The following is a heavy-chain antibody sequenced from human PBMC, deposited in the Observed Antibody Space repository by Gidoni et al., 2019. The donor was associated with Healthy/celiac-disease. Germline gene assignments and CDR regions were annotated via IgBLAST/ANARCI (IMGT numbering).Heavy chain of an antibody. CDR2: ISSNGGST. CDR3: VKDYYGSGSYYWV. Sequence: EVQLVESGGGLVQPGGSLRLSCSASGFTFSSYAMHWVRQAPGKGLGYVSAISSNGGSTYYADSVKVRFTISRDNSKNTLYLQVSSLRAEDTAVYYCVKDYYGSGSYYWVWGQGTLVTVSS. CDR1: GFTFSSYA. J-gene: IGHJ4*02. D-gene: IGHD3-10*01. V-gene: IGHV3-64D*06.